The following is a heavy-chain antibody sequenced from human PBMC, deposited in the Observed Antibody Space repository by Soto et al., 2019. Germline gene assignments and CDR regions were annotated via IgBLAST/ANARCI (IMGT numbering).Heavy chain of an antibody. CDR3: ARQGDYYDSSGYPVYYFDY. Sequence: ASVKVSCKASGGTFSSYAISWVRQAPGQGLEWMGVIIPIFGTANYAQKFQGRVTITRDTSTSTVYMELSSLRSEDTAVYYCARQGDYYDSSGYPVYYFDYWGQGTLVTVSS. J-gene: IGHJ4*02. CDR2: IIPIFGTA. D-gene: IGHD3-22*01. V-gene: IGHV1-69*05. CDR1: GGTFSSYA.